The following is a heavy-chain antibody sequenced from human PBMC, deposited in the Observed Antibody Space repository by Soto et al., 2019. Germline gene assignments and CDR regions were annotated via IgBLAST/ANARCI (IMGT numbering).Heavy chain of an antibody. CDR3: AKNRVSGSYTTWNFDV. Sequence: EVQVLESGGGLVQPGGSLRLSCAASGFTFSNYAMSWVRQAPGKGLEWVSTIHGGGDYTHYTDSVEGRFTISRDNFRTTLFLQMNRLRDGDTAVYYCAKNRVSGSYTTWNFDVWGSGTLVTVSS. V-gene: IGHV3-23*01. D-gene: IGHD1-26*01. CDR2: IHGGGDYT. J-gene: IGHJ2*01. CDR1: GFTFSNYA.